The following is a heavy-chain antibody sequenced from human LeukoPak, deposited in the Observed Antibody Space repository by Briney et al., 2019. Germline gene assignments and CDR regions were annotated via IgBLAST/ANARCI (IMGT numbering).Heavy chain of an antibody. CDR1: GGSIRDYY. J-gene: IGHJ3*02. D-gene: IGHD5-12*01. CDR3: ARRMATIHAFDI. Sequence: PSETLSLTCTVSGGSIRDYYWSWIRQPPGKGLEWIGYIYYSGSTNYNPSLKSRVTISVDTSKNQFSLKLSSVTAADTAVYYCARRMATIHAFDIWGQGTMVTVSS. CDR2: IYYSGST. V-gene: IGHV4-59*08.